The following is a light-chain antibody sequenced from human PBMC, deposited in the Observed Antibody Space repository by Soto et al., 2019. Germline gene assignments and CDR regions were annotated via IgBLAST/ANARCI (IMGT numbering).Light chain of an antibody. Sequence: DIVMTQSPLSLPVTPGEPASISCRSSQSLLHSNGYNYLDWYLQKPGQSPQLLIYLGSNRASGVPGRFSGSGSGTDFTLKISRVEAEDVGVYYCMQALQTPNTFGQGTKVDIK. CDR2: LGS. CDR1: QSLLHSNGYNY. V-gene: IGKV2-28*01. J-gene: IGKJ2*01. CDR3: MQALQTPNT.